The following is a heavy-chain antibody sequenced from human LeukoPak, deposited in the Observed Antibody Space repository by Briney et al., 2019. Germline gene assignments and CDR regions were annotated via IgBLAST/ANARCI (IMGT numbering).Heavy chain of an antibody. CDR3: AREGDHYDSSGYYREY. D-gene: IGHD3-22*01. CDR1: GYSLSSYG. J-gene: IGHJ4*02. V-gene: IGHV1-18*01. CDR2: IGGYNDDT. Sequence: ASVKVSCKASGYSLSSYGITWVRQAPGQGLEWMGWIGGYNDDTRYAQRFQGRVTMTTDTSTTTAYMELRSLRSDDTAVYYCAREGDHYDSSGYYREYWGQGTLVTVSS.